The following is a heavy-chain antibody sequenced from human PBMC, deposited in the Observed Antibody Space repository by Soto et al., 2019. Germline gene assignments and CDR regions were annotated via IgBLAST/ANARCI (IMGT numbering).Heavy chain of an antibody. J-gene: IGHJ3*01. V-gene: IGHV4-31*03. D-gene: IGHD2-15*01. Sequence: QVQLQESGPGLVKPSQTLSLTCTVSGGSISSGGYYWSWIRQHPGKGLEWIGYIYYSGSTYYNPSLKSRVTRSVDTSKNQFSLKLSSVTAADTAVYYGERDGGGSCYKDCAFDLWGQGTMVTVSS. CDR1: GGSISSGGYY. CDR3: ERDGGGSCYKDCAFDL. CDR2: IYYSGST.